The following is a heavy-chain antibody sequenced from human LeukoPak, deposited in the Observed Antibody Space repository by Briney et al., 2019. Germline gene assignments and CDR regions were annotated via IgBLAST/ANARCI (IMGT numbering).Heavy chain of an antibody. CDR2: IYPGDSDT. CDR3: ARFGYRSGSYLTSYFDY. CDR1: GYSFTSYW. V-gene: IGHV5-51*01. Sequence: GESLKISCKGSGYSFTSYWIGWVRQMPGKGLEWMGIIYPGDSDTRYSPSFQGQVTISADKSISTAYLQWSSLKASDTAMYCCARFGYRSGSYLTSYFDYWGQGTLVTVSS. J-gene: IGHJ4*02. D-gene: IGHD3-10*01.